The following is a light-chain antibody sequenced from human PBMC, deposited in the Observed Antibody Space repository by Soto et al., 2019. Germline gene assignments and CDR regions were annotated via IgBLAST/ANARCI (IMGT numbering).Light chain of an antibody. CDR1: QSLLHITGETF. Sequence: DVVMTQTPLSLSVAPGQRASISCKSSQSLLHITGETFLFWYLQKPGQSPQLLIYEVSTRVSGVPDRFSGSGSGTDFTLEISRVETDDVGIYDCMQSTQLPPTFGQGTRLEIK. CDR3: MQSTQLPPT. CDR2: EVS. J-gene: IGKJ5*01. V-gene: IGKV2D-29*02.